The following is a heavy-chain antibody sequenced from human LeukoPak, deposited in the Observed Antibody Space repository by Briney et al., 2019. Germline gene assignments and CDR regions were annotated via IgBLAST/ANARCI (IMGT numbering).Heavy chain of an antibody. CDR1: GFTFNRRG. CDR3: ARVGYDGTGYYSLGNY. D-gene: IGHD3-22*01. Sequence: GGSLRLSCAASGFTFNRRGMHWVRQAPGKGLEWVSSITRSSIYIYYADSVKGRFTISRDNAKNSLYLQMNSLRAEDTAVYYCARVGYDGTGYYSLGNYWGQGTLVSVSS. CDR2: ITRSSIYI. V-gene: IGHV3-21*01. J-gene: IGHJ4*02.